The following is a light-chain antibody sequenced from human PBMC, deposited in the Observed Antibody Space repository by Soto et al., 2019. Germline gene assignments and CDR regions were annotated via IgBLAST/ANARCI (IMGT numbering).Light chain of an antibody. CDR1: SSDVGGYNY. J-gene: IGLJ1*01. Sequence: QSVLTQPASVSGSHGQSITISCTGTSSDVGGYNYVSWYQQHPGKAPKLMIYDVSNRPSGVSNRFSGSKSGNTASLTISGLQAEHEADYYCSSYTSSSPYVFGTGTKVTVL. V-gene: IGLV2-14*01. CDR2: DVS. CDR3: SSYTSSSPYV.